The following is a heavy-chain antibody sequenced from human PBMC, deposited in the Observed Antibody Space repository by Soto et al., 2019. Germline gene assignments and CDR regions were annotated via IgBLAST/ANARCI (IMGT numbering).Heavy chain of an antibody. CDR2: MNPNSGNT. J-gene: IGHJ6*02. D-gene: IGHD3-3*01. V-gene: IGHV1-8*01. Sequence: ASVKVSCKASGYTLTSYDINCVRQATGQGLEWMGWMNPNSGNTGYAQKFQGRVTMTRNTSISTAYMELSSLRSEDTAVYYCARSPSDDLYYYFWSGYGMDVWGQGTTVTVSS. CDR1: GYTLTSYD. CDR3: ARSPSDDLYYYFWSGYGMDV.